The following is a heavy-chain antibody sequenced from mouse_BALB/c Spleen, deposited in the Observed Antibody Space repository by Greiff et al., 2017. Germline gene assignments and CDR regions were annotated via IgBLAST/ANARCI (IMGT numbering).Heavy chain of an antibody. V-gene: IGHV5-12-2*01. CDR1: GFTFSSYT. J-gene: IGHJ2*01. CDR3: ARHGYGNYPLDY. Sequence: DVMLVESGGGLVQPGGSLKLSCAASGFTFSSYTMSWVRQTPEKRLEWVAYISNGGGSTYYPDTVKGRFTISRDNAKNTLYLQMSSLKSEDTAMYYCARHGYGNYPLDYWGQGTTLTVSS. D-gene: IGHD2-10*02. CDR2: ISNGGGST.